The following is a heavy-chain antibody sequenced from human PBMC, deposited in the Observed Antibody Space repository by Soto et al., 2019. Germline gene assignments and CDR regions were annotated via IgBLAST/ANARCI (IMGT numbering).Heavy chain of an antibody. V-gene: IGHV3-23*01. CDR1: GFAFTSYA. J-gene: IGHJ5*02. D-gene: IGHD1-7*01. CDR2: ISGGGGDT. CDR3: APPWNYEGNSFFDP. Sequence: GGPLRLSCAASGFAFTSYAMSWVRQAPGKGLEWDSSISGGGGDTYYADSVKGRFTISRDNSKNTVYLQMNSLRAEDTAIYYCAPPWNYEGNSFFDPWGQGTLVTVSS.